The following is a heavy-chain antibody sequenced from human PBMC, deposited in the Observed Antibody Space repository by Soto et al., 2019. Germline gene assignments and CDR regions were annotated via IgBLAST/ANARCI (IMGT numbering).Heavy chain of an antibody. CDR3: AMISAAGKYYYGMDG. CDR1: GYSFTSYW. CDR2: IYPGDSDT. D-gene: IGHD6-13*01. J-gene: IGHJ6*02. Sequence: GESLKISCKGSGYSFTSYWIGWVRQMPGKGLEWMGIIYPGDSDTRYSPSFQGQVTISADKSISTAYLQWSSLKASDTAMYYCAMISAAGKYYYGMDGWGPGTTVNVSS. V-gene: IGHV5-51*01.